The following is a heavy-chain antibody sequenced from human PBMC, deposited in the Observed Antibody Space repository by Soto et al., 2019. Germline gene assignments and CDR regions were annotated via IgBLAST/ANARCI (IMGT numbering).Heavy chain of an antibody. Sequence: QVQLVESGGGVVQPGRSLRLSCAASGFTFSSYGMHWVRQAPGKGLEWVAIIWYDGSNQYYADSVKGRFTISRDNSKNTLYLQMNSLRAEDTAVYYCARGGRQGVYYGMDVWGQGTTVTVSS. J-gene: IGHJ6*02. CDR3: ARGGRQGVYYGMDV. D-gene: IGHD1-1*01. CDR1: GFTFSSYG. CDR2: IWYDGSNQ. V-gene: IGHV3-33*01.